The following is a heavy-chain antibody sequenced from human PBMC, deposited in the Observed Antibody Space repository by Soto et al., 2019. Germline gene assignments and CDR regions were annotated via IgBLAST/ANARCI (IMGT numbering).Heavy chain of an antibody. D-gene: IGHD2-21*02. J-gene: IGHJ3*02. Sequence: LRLSCAAFGFDFNKYAMTWVRQAPGKGLQWVSSITSNGDSTYYADSVKGRFTISRDNSKNTLYLQMNSLRAEDTAVYYCAKDLKVVTAIYDAFDIWGQGTMVTVSS. CDR1: GFDFNKYA. CDR3: AKDLKVVTAIYDAFDI. V-gene: IGHV3-23*01. CDR2: ITSNGDST.